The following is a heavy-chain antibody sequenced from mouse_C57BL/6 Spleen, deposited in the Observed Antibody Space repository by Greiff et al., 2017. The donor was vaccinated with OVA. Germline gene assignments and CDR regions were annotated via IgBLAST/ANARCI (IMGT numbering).Heavy chain of an antibody. Sequence: QVHVKQPGAELVKPGASVKLSCKASGYTFTSYWMHWVKQRPGQGLEWIGMIHPNSGSTNYNEKFKSKATLTVDKSSSTAYMQLSSLTSEDSAVYYCARSNSYYFDYWGQGTTLTVSS. CDR3: ARSNSYYFDY. CDR2: IHPNSGST. V-gene: IGHV1-64*01. CDR1: GYTFTSYW. J-gene: IGHJ2*01.